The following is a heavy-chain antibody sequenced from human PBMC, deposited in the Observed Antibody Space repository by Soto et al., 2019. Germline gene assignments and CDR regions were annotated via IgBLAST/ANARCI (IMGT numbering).Heavy chain of an antibody. Sequence: VHLVESGGGLVQPGGSLRLACTASGFTFNHYAMSWVRQAPGKGLEWVSAVSGRGGSTKYADSVKGRFIISRDNYNSTLYLQMDSLRGENTAVYYCAKDSTVTTSLYFYYYGFDVWGQGTTVTVSS. V-gene: IGHV3-23*04. D-gene: IGHD4-17*01. J-gene: IGHJ6*02. CDR2: VSGRGGST. CDR3: AKDSTVTTSLYFYYYGFDV. CDR1: GFTFNHYA.